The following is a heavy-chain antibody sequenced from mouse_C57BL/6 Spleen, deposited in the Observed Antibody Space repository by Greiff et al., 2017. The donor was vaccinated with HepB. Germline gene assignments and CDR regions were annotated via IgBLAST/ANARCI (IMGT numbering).Heavy chain of an antibody. CDR1: GYAFSSSW. V-gene: IGHV1-82*01. Sequence: VQLQQSGPELVKPGASVKISCKASGYAFSSSWMNWVKQRPGKGLEWIGRIYPGDGDTNYNGKLKGKATLTADKSSSTAYMQLSSLTSEDSAVYVCARGYYGSRIYAMDYWGQGTSVTVSS. J-gene: IGHJ4*01. CDR3: ARGYYGSRIYAMDY. D-gene: IGHD1-1*01. CDR2: IYPGDGDT.